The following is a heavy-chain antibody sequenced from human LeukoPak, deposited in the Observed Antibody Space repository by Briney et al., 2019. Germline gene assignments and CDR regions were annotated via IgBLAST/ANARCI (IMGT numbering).Heavy chain of an antibody. J-gene: IGHJ4*02. D-gene: IGHD6-19*01. Sequence: ASVTVSYMPSGYTFAHYHIHWVRQAPGQGLEWMGWINPKNGGTNFAQKFQDRVSMTRDTSISTAYMELSRLTSDDTAVYYCARDREQGSGWEKFDFWGQGTLVTVSS. V-gene: IGHV1-2*02. CDR3: ARDREQGSGWEKFDF. CDR1: GYTFAHYH. CDR2: INPKNGGT.